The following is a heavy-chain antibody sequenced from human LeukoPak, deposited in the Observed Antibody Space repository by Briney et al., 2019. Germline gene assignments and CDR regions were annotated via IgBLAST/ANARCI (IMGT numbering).Heavy chain of an antibody. CDR1: GFTFSSYA. J-gene: IGHJ4*02. CDR2: ISYDGSNK. V-gene: IGHV3-30-3*01. CDR3: ARGDIVVVTAMLDY. D-gene: IGHD2-21*02. Sequence: GGSLRLSCAAPGFTFSSYAMHWVRQAPGKGLEWVAVISYDGSNKYYADSVKGRFTISRDNSKNTLYLQMNSLRAEDTAVYYCARGDIVVVTAMLDYWGQGTLVTVSS.